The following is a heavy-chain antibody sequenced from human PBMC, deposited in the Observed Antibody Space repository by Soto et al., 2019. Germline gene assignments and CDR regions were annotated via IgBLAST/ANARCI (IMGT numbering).Heavy chain of an antibody. J-gene: IGHJ6*02. D-gene: IGHD6-6*01. V-gene: IGHV3-15*07. CDR2: IKSKTDGGTT. CDR1: GFTFSNAW. CDR3: TTGLQSIAATEPLEGGDV. Sequence: GGSLRLSCAASGFTFSNAWMNWVRQAPGKGLEWVGRIKSKTDGGTTDYAAPVKGRFTISRDDSKNTLYLQMNSLKTEDTAVYYCTTGLQSIAATEPLEGGDVWGQGTTVTVSS.